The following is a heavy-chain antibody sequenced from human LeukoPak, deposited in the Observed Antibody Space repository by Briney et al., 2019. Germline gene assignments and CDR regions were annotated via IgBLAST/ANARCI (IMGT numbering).Heavy chain of an antibody. D-gene: IGHD1-26*01. J-gene: IGHJ4*02. Sequence: KPSETLSLTCTVSGGSIYSYYWSWIRQPPGKGLEWIGYIYYSGSTNYNPSLKSRVTISVDTSKNQFSLKLSSVTAADTAVYYCARIGKSGNYYTLFDYWGQGTLVTVSS. V-gene: IGHV4-59*12. CDR1: GGSIYSYY. CDR2: IYYSGST. CDR3: ARIGKSGNYYTLFDY.